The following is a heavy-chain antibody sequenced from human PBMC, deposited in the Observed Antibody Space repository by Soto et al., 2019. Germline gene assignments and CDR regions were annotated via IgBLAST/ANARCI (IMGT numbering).Heavy chain of an antibody. J-gene: IGHJ6*02. D-gene: IGHD6-13*01. Sequence: GASVKVSCKASGGTFSSYAISWVRQAPGQGLEWMGGIIPIFGTANYAQKFQGRVTITADESTSTAYMELSSLRSGDTAVYYCARDRWRAAAGTRPFPNRYGMDVWGQGTTVTVSS. CDR1: GGTFSSYA. CDR3: ARDRWRAAAGTRPFPNRYGMDV. V-gene: IGHV1-69*13. CDR2: IIPIFGTA.